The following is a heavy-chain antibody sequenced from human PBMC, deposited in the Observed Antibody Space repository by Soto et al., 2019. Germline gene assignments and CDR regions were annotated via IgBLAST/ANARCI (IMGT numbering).Heavy chain of an antibody. CDR3: AGGYDRSGYYYGNDY. CDR2: ISAYNGNT. Sequence: QVQLVQSGAEVKKPGASVKVSCKASGYTFTSYGISWVRQAPGQGLEWMGWISAYNGNTNYAQKLQGRVTMTTDTYTSTAYMELRSLRSDDTAVYYGAGGYDRSGYYYGNDYWVQGTLVTDSS. V-gene: IGHV1-18*01. J-gene: IGHJ4*02. D-gene: IGHD3-22*01. CDR1: GYTFTSYG.